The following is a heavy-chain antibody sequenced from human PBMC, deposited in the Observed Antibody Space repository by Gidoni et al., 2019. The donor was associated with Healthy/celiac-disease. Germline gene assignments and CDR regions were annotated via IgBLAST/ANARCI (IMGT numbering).Heavy chain of an antibody. CDR1: GYSFTSYW. CDR3: ARHCTGGVCSYEDWFDP. Sequence: VKKPGESLRISCKGSGYSFTSYWISWVRQMPGKGLEWMGRIDPSDSYTNYSPSFQAHVTISADKSISTAYLQWSSLKASDTAMYYCARHCTGGVCSYEDWFDPWGQGTLVTVSS. CDR2: IDPSDSYT. V-gene: IGHV5-10-1*01. D-gene: IGHD2-8*02. J-gene: IGHJ5*02.